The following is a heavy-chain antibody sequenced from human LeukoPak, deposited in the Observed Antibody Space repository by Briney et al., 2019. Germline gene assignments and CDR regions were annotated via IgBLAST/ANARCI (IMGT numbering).Heavy chain of an antibody. CDR3: ARLVVAGTFMNY. J-gene: IGHJ4*02. V-gene: IGHV5-51*01. CDR2: ICPGDSDT. D-gene: IGHD6-19*01. CDR1: GYSFTSYW. Sequence: GESLKISCKASGYSFTSYWIGWVRQMPGNGLKWLGIICPGDSDTRYNPSFQGQVTISADKSITTAYLQWSSLKASDTAMYYCARLVVAGTFMNYWGQGTLVTVSS.